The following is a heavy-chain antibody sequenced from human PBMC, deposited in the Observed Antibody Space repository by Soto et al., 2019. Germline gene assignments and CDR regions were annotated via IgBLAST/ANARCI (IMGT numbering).Heavy chain of an antibody. Sequence: TSETLSLTCTVSGGSISSRGYYWSWIRQHPGKGLEWIGYIYYSGSTYYNPSLKSRVTISVDTSKNQFSLKLSSVTAADTAMYYCARKAWATYYYGMDVWGQGTTVTVSS. CDR3: ARKAWATYYYGMDV. CDR2: IYYSGST. CDR1: GGSISSRGYY. D-gene: IGHD5-12*01. J-gene: IGHJ6*02. V-gene: IGHV4-31*03.